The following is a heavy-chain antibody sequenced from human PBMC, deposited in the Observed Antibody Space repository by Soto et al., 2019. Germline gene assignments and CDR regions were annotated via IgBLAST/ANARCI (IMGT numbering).Heavy chain of an antibody. CDR1: GGTFSSYA. V-gene: IGHV1-69*01. D-gene: IGHD2-2*01. CDR3: ARGGYCSSIVCENWFDP. Sequence: QVQLVQSGAEVKKPGSSVKVSCKASGGTFSSYAISWVRQAPGQGLEWMGGIIPIFGTANYAQKFQGRVTITADESTSTAYMELSSLRSEDTAVYYCARGGYCSSIVCENWFDPWGQGTLVTVSS. J-gene: IGHJ5*02. CDR2: IIPIFGTA.